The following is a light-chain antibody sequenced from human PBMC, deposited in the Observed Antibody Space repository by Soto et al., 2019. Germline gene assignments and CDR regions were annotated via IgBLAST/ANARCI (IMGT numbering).Light chain of an antibody. CDR3: SSYTSSHTPL. J-gene: IGLJ2*01. V-gene: IGLV2-14*03. CDR1: SSDVGGYNY. Sequence: QSVLTQPASVSGSPGQSITISCTGTSSDVGGYNYVSWYQQHPGKAPKLMIYYVSNRPSGVSNRFSGSKSGNTASLTISGLQAEDEADYYCSSYTSSHTPLFGGGTKVTVL. CDR2: YVS.